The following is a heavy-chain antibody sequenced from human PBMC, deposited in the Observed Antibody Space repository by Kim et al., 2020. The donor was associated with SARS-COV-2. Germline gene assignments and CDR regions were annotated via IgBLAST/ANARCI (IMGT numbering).Heavy chain of an antibody. Sequence: SGPTLVKPTQTLTLTCTFSGFSLSTSAVGVGWIRQPPGRALEWLAVINWDDNNLYSPSLKTRLTITKDTSKNHVVLTMTNMDPVDTATYYCSHRRRTYARGVDVWGQGTTVTVSS. V-gene: IGHV2-5*02. D-gene: IGHD3-10*02. CDR3: SHRRRTYARGVDV. CDR2: INWDDNN. J-gene: IGHJ6*02. CDR1: GFSLSTSAVG.